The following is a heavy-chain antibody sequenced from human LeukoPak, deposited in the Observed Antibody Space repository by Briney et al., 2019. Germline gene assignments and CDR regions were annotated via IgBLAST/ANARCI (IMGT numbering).Heavy chain of an antibody. Sequence: AGGSLRLSCAASGFTFSSYAMHWVRQAPGKGLEWVAVISYDGSNKYYADSVKGRFTISRDNSKNTLYLQMNSLRAEDTAVYYCAKGARYSYGPMGYYFDYWGQGTLVTVSS. V-gene: IGHV3-30-3*01. J-gene: IGHJ4*02. D-gene: IGHD5-18*01. CDR3: AKGARYSYGPMGYYFDY. CDR1: GFTFSSYA. CDR2: ISYDGSNK.